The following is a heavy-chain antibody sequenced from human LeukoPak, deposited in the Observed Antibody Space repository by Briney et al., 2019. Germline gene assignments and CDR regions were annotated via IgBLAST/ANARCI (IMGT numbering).Heavy chain of an antibody. CDR2: ISYNGGDI. V-gene: IGHV3-64*01. CDR3: AREGTPGSFDY. CDR1: GFTFSSYA. D-gene: IGHD1/OR15-1a*01. Sequence: GGSLRLSCAASGFTFSSYAMSWVRQAPGKGLESISAISYNGGDIYYANSVRGRFAISRDNSKNTLYLQMGSLRPEDTAFYYCAREGTPGSFDYWGQGTLVTVSA. J-gene: IGHJ4*02.